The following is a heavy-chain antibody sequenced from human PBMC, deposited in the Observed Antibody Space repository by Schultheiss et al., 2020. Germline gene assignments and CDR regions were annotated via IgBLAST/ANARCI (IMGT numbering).Heavy chain of an antibody. J-gene: IGHJ4*02. CDR2: IYWDDDK. V-gene: IGHV2-5*02. CDR3: AHSSTHPPPRYFDY. D-gene: IGHD2-2*01. CDR1: GFSLSNARMG. Sequence: SGPTLVKPTETLTLTCTVSGFSLSNARMGVSWIRQPPGKALEWLALIYWDDDKRYSPSLKSRLTITKDTSKNQVVLTMTNMDPVDTATYYCAHSSTHPPPRYFDYWGQGTLVTVSS.